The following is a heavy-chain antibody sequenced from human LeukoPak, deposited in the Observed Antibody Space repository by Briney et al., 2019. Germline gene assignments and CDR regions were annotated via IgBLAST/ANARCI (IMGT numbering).Heavy chain of an antibody. CDR3: ARGGYYYDSSGYSDY. CDR1: GYTFTSYG. V-gene: IGHV1-18*01. J-gene: IGHJ4*02. CDR2: ISAYNGNS. D-gene: IGHD3-22*01. Sequence: GASVKVSCKASGYTFTSYGISWVRQAPGQGLEWMGWISAYNGNSNYAQKLQGRVTMTTDTSTSTAYMELRSLRSDDTAVYYCARGGYYYDSSGYSDYWGQGTLVTVSS.